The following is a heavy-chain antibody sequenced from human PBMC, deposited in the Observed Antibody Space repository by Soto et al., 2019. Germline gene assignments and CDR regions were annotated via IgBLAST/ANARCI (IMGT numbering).Heavy chain of an antibody. CDR1: GYTFTSYG. CDR3: ARAGTTAPWDGFDY. V-gene: IGHV1-18*01. J-gene: IGHJ4*02. D-gene: IGHD4-17*01. CDR2: ISAYNGNT. Sequence: ASVKVSCKASGYTFTSYGISWVRQAPGQGLEWMGWISAYNGNTNYAQKLQGRVTMTTETSTSTAYMELRSLRSDDTAVYYCARAGTTAPWDGFDYWGQGTLVTVSS.